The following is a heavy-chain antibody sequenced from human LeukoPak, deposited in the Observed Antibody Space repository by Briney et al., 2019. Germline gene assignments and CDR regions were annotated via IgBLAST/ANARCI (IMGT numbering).Heavy chain of an antibody. Sequence: ASVKVSCKASGGTFSSYAISWVRQAPGQGLEWMGGIIPIFGTANYAQKFQGRVTITADESTSTAYMELSSLRSEDTAVYYCARAGYCSSTSCYDNWFDPWGQGTLVTVSS. CDR2: IIPIFGTA. J-gene: IGHJ5*02. CDR1: GGTFSSYA. D-gene: IGHD2-2*01. V-gene: IGHV1-69*13. CDR3: ARAGYCSSTSCYDNWFDP.